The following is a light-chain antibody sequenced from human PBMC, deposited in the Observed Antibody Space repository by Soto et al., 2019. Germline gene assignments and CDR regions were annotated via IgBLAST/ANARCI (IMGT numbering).Light chain of an antibody. V-gene: IGKV1-5*03. J-gene: IGKJ1*01. CDR1: QPISSW. CDR2: KAS. CDR3: QHYNSYSEA. Sequence: DIQMTQSPSTLSGSVGDRVTITCRASQPISSWLAWYQQKPGKAPKLLIYKASTLKSGVPSRFSGSGSGTEFTLTISSLQHNDFATYYCQHYNSYSEAFGQGTKVELK.